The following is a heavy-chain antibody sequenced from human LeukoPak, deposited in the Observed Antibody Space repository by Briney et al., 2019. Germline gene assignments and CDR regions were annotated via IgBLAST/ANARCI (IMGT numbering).Heavy chain of an antibody. J-gene: IGHJ4*02. Sequence: SETLSLTCIVSGGSIGSGGYGWSWIRQYPGKGLEWIGYIYYSGSTYYNPSLKSRVTISADTSKDQFSLKLNSVTAADTAVYYCARAYCTNGVCYYFDYWGQGALVTVSS. CDR3: ARAYCTNGVCYYFDY. V-gene: IGHV4-31*03. CDR1: GGSIGSGGYG. CDR2: IYYSGST. D-gene: IGHD2-8*01.